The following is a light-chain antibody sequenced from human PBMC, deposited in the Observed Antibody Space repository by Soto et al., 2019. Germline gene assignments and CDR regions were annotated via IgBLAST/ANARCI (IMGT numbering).Light chain of an antibody. V-gene: IGLV2-14*01. CDR1: SSEVGGYNY. CDR3: SSYTSSSTVV. CDR2: DVS. Sequence: QSVLTQPASVSGSPGQSITISCTGTSSEVGGYNYVSWYQQHPGKAPKLMIYDVSNRPSGVSNRFSGSKSGNTASLTISGLQAEEEADYYCSSYTSSSTVVFGGGTKLTVL. J-gene: IGLJ2*01.